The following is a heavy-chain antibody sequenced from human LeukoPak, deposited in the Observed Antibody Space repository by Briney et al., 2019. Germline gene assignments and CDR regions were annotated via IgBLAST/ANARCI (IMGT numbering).Heavy chain of an antibody. CDR3: AKDVSPYYYDSSGYYSFDY. V-gene: IGHV3-23*01. D-gene: IGHD3-22*01. CDR1: GFTFSNHA. Sequence: GGSLRLSCAASGFTFSNHAMSWVRQAPGKGLEWVSGISGSGGNTYYADSVKGRFTISRDNSKYMLYLQMNGLRAEDTAVYYCAKDVSPYYYDSSGYYSFDYWGQGTLVTVSS. J-gene: IGHJ4*02. CDR2: ISGSGGNT.